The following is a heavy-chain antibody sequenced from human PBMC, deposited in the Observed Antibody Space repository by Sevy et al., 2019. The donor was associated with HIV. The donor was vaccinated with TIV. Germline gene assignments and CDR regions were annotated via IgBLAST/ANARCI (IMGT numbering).Heavy chain of an antibody. CDR1: GFTFSRYG. CDR2: IRYDGSTK. J-gene: IGHJ3*01. CDR3: AKGLGMVQGALLSDDV. V-gene: IGHV3-30*02. Sequence: GGTLRLSCAASGFTFSRYGMHWVRQAPGKGLEWVAFIRYDGSTKYYAESVKGRFIISRDNSKDTLYLQMNSLRGDDTSLYYCAKGLGMVQGALLSDDVWGQGTMVTVSS. D-gene: IGHD3-10*01.